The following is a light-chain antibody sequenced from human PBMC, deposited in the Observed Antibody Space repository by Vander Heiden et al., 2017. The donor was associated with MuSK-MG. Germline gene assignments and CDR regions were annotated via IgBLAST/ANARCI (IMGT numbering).Light chain of an antibody. CDR2: DVS. J-gene: IGLJ1*01. CDR3: SSYTSSSTLDV. V-gene: IGLV2-14*01. Sequence: QSALPQSASVSGSPGQSITISCTGTSSDVGGYNYVSWYQQHPGKAPKLRIYDVSNRPSGVSNRFSGSKSGNTASLTISGLQAEDEADYYCSSYTSSSTLDVFGTGTKVTVL. CDR1: SSDVGGYNY.